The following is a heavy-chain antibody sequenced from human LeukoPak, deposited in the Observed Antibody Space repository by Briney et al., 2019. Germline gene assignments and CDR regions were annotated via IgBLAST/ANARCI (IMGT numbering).Heavy chain of an antibody. J-gene: IGHJ4*02. Sequence: SEPLSLTCAVSGYSISSGYYWGWIRPPPGKGLEWIGSLYHSGSTYYNPSLKSRGTISVDTSKNQFSLKLSSVTAADTAVYYCARDGRGAEVDFWGQGTLVTVSS. D-gene: IGHD3-10*01. V-gene: IGHV4-38-2*02. CDR1: GYSISSGYY. CDR2: LYHSGST. CDR3: ARDGRGAEVDF.